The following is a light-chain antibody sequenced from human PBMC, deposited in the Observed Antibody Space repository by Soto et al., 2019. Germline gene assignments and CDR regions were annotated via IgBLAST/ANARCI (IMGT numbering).Light chain of an antibody. Sequence: IPLTQSPSSLSASVGDRVTSTCRASQGIDTSLAWYQQKPGKAPKLLIYAASNFQSGVPSRFSGSGSGTHFTLTISSLQPEDFATYYCQQLHGYPITFGQGTRLAIK. V-gene: IGKV1-9*01. CDR2: AAS. CDR1: QGIDTS. CDR3: QQLHGYPIT. J-gene: IGKJ5*01.